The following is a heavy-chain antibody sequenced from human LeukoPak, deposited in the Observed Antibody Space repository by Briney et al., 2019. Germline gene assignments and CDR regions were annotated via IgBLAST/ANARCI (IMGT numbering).Heavy chain of an antibody. Sequence: ASVKVSCKASGYTFTSYGISWVRQAPGQGLEWMGWISAYNGNTNYAQKLQGRVTMTTDTSTSTAYMELRSLRSDDTAVYYCARAAQSCSSTSCYRWFDPWGQGTLVTVSS. CDR2: ISAYNGNT. V-gene: IGHV1-18*01. J-gene: IGHJ5*02. CDR3: ARAAQSCSSTSCYRWFDP. CDR1: GYTFTSYG. D-gene: IGHD2-2*01.